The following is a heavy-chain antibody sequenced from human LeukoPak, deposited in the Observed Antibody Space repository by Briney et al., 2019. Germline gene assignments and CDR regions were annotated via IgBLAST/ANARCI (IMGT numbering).Heavy chain of an antibody. V-gene: IGHV3-23*01. CDR3: AAPNGGSLSFDS. CDR1: GFTFSTYS. J-gene: IGHJ4*02. CDR2: ISGSGDST. D-gene: IGHD7-27*01. Sequence: PGGSLRLSCAASGFTFSTYSMNWVRQAPGKGLEWVSAISGSGDSTYYADSVEGRFTISRDNSKNTLYLQMNSLRDEDTAVYYCAAPNGGSLSFDSWGQGTLVTVSS.